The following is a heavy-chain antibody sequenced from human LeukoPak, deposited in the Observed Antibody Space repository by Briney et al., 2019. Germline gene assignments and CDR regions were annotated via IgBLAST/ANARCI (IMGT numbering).Heavy chain of an antibody. V-gene: IGHV4-34*01. CDR2: INHSGST. CDR3: ACGPVDINDAFDI. J-gene: IGHJ3*02. CDR1: GGSFSGYY. D-gene: IGHD1-14*01. Sequence: SETLSLTCAVYGGSFSGYYWSWIRQPPGKGLEWIGEINHSGSTNYNPSLKSRVTISVDTSRNQFSLKLSSVTAADTAVYYCACGPVDINDAFDIWGQGTMVTVSS.